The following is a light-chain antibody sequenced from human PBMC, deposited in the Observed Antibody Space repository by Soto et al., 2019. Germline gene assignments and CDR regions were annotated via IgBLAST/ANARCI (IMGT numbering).Light chain of an antibody. J-gene: IGKJ1*01. CDR3: QQYTNWPKT. Sequence: IVLTHAPGTLSFSPGERATLSCRASQSVSSNHLAWYQQKPGQAPRLLIYGASTRATGIPERFSGSGSGTEFTLTISSLQSEDFAVYYCQQYTNWPKTFGQGTKVDIK. CDR1: QSVSSN. V-gene: IGKV3D-15*01. CDR2: GAS.